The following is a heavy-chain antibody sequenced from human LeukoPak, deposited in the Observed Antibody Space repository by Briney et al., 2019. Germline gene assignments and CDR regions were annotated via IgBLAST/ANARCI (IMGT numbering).Heavy chain of an antibody. Sequence: ASVKVSCKASGYTFTGHHMHWVRQAPGQGFEWMGWIKPDSGDTNYAQRFHGRVTMTRDKSITTAYMELSRVRYDDTAVYYCARAREESTGNYDAFDIWGQGTMVTVSS. CDR2: IKPDSGDT. V-gene: IGHV1-2*02. CDR3: ARAREESTGNYDAFDI. CDR1: GYTFTGHH. J-gene: IGHJ3*02. D-gene: IGHD1-1*01.